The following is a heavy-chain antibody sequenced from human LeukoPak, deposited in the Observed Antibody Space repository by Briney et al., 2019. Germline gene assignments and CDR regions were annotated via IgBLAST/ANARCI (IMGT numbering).Heavy chain of an antibody. V-gene: IGHV3-23*01. CDR1: GFTFSSYA. J-gene: IGHJ4*02. Sequence: PGGSLRLSCAASGFTFSSYAMSWVRQAPGKGLEWVSAISGSGGSTYYADSVKGRFTISRDNSKNTLYLQMNSLTAEDTAVYYCVKRGITATKEFDYWGQGTLVTVSS. CDR2: ISGSGGST. D-gene: IGHD1-7*01. CDR3: VKRGITATKEFDY.